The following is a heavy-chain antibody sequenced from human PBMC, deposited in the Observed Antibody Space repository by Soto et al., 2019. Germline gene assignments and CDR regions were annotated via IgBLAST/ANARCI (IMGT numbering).Heavy chain of an antibody. Sequence: VASVKVSCKASGYTFTGYYMHWVRQAPGQGLEWMGWINPNSGGTNYAQKFQGWVTMTRDTSISTAYMELSRLRSDDTAVYYCARDPGYSSSGYYYYGMDVWGQGTTVTVSS. CDR2: INPNSGGT. V-gene: IGHV1-2*04. D-gene: IGHD6-6*01. CDR3: ARDPGYSSSGYYYYGMDV. CDR1: GYTFTGYY. J-gene: IGHJ6*02.